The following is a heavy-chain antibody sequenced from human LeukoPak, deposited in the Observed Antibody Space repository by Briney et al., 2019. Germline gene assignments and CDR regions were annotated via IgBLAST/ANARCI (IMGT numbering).Heavy chain of an antibody. D-gene: IGHD3-3*01. V-gene: IGHV4-39*07. Sequence: PSETLSLTCTVSGGSISGSSYYWGWIRQPPGKGLEWIGSIYYSGSTNYNPSLKSRVTISVDTSKNQFSLKLSSVTAADTAVYYCATFWSGYLNWFDPWGQGTLVTVSS. CDR1: GGSISGSSYY. CDR3: ATFWSGYLNWFDP. CDR2: IYYSGST. J-gene: IGHJ5*02.